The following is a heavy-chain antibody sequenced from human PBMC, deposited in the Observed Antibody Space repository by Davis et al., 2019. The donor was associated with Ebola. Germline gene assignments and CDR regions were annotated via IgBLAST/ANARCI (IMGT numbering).Heavy chain of an antibody. CDR3: ARGDGYDDAFDI. V-gene: IGHV3-53*01. Sequence: GESLKISCAASALSFPSSYMSWVRQAPGKGLEWVSVIFSGGSTYYGESVKGRFTISRDNSKNTLYLQMNSLRAGDTAVYYCARGDGYDDAFDIWGQGTMVTVSS. CDR1: ALSFPSSY. CDR2: IFSGGST. D-gene: IGHD5-12*01. J-gene: IGHJ3*02.